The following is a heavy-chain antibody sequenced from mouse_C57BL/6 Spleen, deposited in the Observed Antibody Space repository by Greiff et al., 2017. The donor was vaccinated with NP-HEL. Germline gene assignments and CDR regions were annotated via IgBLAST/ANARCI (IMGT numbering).Heavy chain of an antibody. Sequence: QVQLQQSGPELVKPGASVKISCKASGYAFSSSWMNWVKQRPGKGLEWIGRIYPGDGDTNYNGKFKGTATLTADKSSSTAYMQLSSLTSEDSAVYFCASTLYDYDYFDYWGQGTTRTVSS. J-gene: IGHJ2*01. CDR3: ASTLYDYDYFDY. D-gene: IGHD2-4*01. CDR1: GYAFSSSW. V-gene: IGHV1-82*01. CDR2: IYPGDGDT.